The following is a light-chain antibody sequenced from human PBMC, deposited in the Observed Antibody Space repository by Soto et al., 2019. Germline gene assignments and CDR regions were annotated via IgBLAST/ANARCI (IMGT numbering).Light chain of an antibody. Sequence: AIQLTQCPSSRSASCGGRVTITCLASQAIRTALGWYQQKPGKVPKLLIYAASTLQSGVPSRFSGSGSGTDFTLTISSLQPEDFATYYCLLDFRYFWAFGQGTKVDI. CDR2: AAS. CDR3: LLDFRYFWA. CDR1: QAIRTA. J-gene: IGKJ1*01. V-gene: IGKV1-6*02.